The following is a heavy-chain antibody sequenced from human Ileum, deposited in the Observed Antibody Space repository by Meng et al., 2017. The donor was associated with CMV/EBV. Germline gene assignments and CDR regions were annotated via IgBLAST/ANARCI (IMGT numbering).Heavy chain of an antibody. D-gene: IGHD2-21*01. J-gene: IGHJ4*02. CDR2: INDDGGST. CDR3: APDVPEPLAQIDF. CDR1: GFTFSSSW. V-gene: IGHV3-74*01. Sequence: GESLKISCAASGFTFSSSWMHWVRQGPGKGLMWISRINDDGGSTSYADSVKGRFTISRDDSKNTLFLQMNSLKNEDTAMYYCAPDVPEPLAQIDFWGQGTLVTVSS.